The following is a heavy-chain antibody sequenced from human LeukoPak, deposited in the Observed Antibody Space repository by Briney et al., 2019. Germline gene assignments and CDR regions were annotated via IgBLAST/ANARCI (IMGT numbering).Heavy chain of an antibody. CDR2: IWYDGSNK. J-gene: IGHJ5*02. D-gene: IGHD6-19*01. V-gene: IGHV3-33*01. CDR1: GFTFSSYG. CDR3: GAWYNWSYH. Sequence: PGRSLRLSCAASGFTFSSYGMHWVRQAPGKGLEWVAVIWYDGSNKYYADSVKGRFTISRDNSKNTLYLQMNSLRAEDTAVYYCGAWYNWSYHWGQGTLVTVSS.